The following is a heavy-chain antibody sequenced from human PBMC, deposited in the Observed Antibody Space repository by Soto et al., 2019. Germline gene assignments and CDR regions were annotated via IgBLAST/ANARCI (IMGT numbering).Heavy chain of an antibody. CDR1: GYTFTSYY. CDR3: AREAGITGTNPWFDP. V-gene: IGHV1-46*01. Sequence: ASVKVSCKVSGYTFTSYYMHWVRQAPGQGLEWMGIINPSGGSTSYAQKFQGRVTMTRDTSTSTVYMELSSLRSEDTAVYYCAREAGITGTNPWFDPWGQGTLVTVS. D-gene: IGHD1-7*01. J-gene: IGHJ5*02. CDR2: INPSGGST.